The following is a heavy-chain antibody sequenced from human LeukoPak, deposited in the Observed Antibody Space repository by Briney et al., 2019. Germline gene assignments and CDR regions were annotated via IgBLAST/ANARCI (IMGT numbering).Heavy chain of an antibody. D-gene: IGHD3-10*01. CDR2: ISAYNGNT. J-gene: IGHJ6*02. V-gene: IGHV1-18*01. CDR1: GYTFTSYG. CDR3: ARDPPITMVRVVGYYYYYGMDV. Sequence: ASVKVSCKASGYTFTSYGISWVWQAPGQGLEWMGWISAYNGNTNYAQKLQGRVTMTTDTSTSTAYMELRSLRSDDTAVYYCARDPPITMVRVVGYYYYYGMDVWGQGTTVTVSS.